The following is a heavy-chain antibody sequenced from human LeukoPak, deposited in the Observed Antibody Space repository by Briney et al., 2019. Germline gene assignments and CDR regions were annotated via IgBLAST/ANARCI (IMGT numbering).Heavy chain of an antibody. V-gene: IGHV3-48*04. D-gene: IGHD3-3*02. Sequence: GSLRLSCAASGFTFSAYDMNWVRQAPGKGLEWVSYISYSSTTIYYADSVEGRFTISRDNAKNSLYLQMNSLTAADTAVYYCVRGTFGVDYWGQGTLVTVSYGVDFWGQGTLVTVSS. CDR2: ISYSSTTI. CDR1: GFTFSAYD. J-gene: IGHJ4*02. CDR3: VRGTFGVDYWGQGTLVTVSYGVDF.